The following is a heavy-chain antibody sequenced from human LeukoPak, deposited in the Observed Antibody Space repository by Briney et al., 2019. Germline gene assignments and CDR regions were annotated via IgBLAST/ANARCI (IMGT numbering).Heavy chain of an antibody. CDR2: INQDGSEK. CDR3: SGTLDY. Sequence: PGGSLRVSCAASGFTFSTYWMDWVRQAPGKGLEWVANINQDGSEKYYVDSVKGRLTISRDNAKNSLYLQMNSLSAEDTATYYCSGTLDYWGQGIQVTVSS. V-gene: IGHV3-7*01. J-gene: IGHJ4*02. CDR1: GFTFSTYW.